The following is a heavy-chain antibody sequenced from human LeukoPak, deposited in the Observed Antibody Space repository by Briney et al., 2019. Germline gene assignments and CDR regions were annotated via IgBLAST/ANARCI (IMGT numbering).Heavy chain of an antibody. CDR2: INPDDSAT. Sequence: GESLKISCKSSGYNFAHYWIVWVRQMPGKGLEWMGIINPDDSATTYSPSFQGQVTISADKSISTAFLQWGSLGATDTAVYYCARVTDRGSWYVAYWGQGTLVTVSS. D-gene: IGHD6-13*01. V-gene: IGHV5-51*01. J-gene: IGHJ4*02. CDR3: ARVTDRGSWYVAY. CDR1: GYNFAHYW.